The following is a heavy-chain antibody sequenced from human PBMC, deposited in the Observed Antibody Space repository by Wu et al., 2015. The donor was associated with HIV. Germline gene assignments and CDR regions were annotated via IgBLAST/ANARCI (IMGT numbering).Heavy chain of an antibody. CDR1: GGTFSSFA. J-gene: IGHJ4*02. CDR3: ARWGEWLRGFDY. CDR2: IIPMLDTP. D-gene: IGHD5-12*01. V-gene: IGHV1-69*05. Sequence: QVHLVQSGAEVKKPGSSVKVSCKTSGGTFSSFAISWVRQAPGQGLEWMGGIIPMLDTPNYAQKFQGRVTITTDESTSTAYMELSSLRSEDTAVYYCARWGEWLRGFDYVGPGNAGHRLL.